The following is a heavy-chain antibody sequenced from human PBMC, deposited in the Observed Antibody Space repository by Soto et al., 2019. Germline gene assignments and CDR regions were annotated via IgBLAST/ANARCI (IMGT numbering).Heavy chain of an antibody. D-gene: IGHD3-10*01. J-gene: IGHJ6*02. CDR1: GGSFNNYA. Sequence: QVHLVQSGAAVKKPGSSVKVSCKTSGGSFNNYAVSWVRQAPGQGLEWMGGIIHNFDTPNYAQKFQDRVTIIADESTSTVYMELRSLRSNETAVYYFAVAMVREILIFESSGMHVWGQGTTVIVSS. V-gene: IGHV1-69*01. CDR2: IIHNFDTP. CDR3: AVAMVREILIFESSGMHV.